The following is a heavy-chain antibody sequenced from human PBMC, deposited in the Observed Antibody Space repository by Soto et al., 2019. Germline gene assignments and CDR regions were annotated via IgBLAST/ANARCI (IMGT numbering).Heavy chain of an antibody. CDR1: GASTRGYY. Sequence: SETLSLTCTVSGASTRGYYWSWIRQSPGKGLEWIGYMYYNGSPSYNPSLKSRVTISIDTSKNQFFLKLNSVTAADTAIYYCAGRRDWLFFDFWGQGALVTVSS. CDR2: MYYNGSP. V-gene: IGHV4-59*01. D-gene: IGHD3-9*01. CDR3: AGRRDWLFFDF. J-gene: IGHJ4*02.